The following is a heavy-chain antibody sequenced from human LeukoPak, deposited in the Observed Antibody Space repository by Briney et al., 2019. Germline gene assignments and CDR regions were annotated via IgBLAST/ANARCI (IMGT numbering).Heavy chain of an antibody. V-gene: IGHV3-23*01. CDR1: GFTFSSYA. Sequence: GGSLRLSCAASGFTFSSYAMSWVRQAPGKGLEWVSAISGSGGSTYYADSVKGRFTISRDNSKNTLYLQMNSLRAEDTAVYYCARDLQHAYDSSGMGYWGQGTLVTVSS. CDR3: ARDLQHAYDSSGMGY. CDR2: ISGSGGST. J-gene: IGHJ4*02. D-gene: IGHD3-22*01.